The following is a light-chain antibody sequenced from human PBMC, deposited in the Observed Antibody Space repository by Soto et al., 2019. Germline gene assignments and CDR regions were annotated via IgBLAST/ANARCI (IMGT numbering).Light chain of an antibody. Sequence: AIRMTQSPSSFSASTGDRVTITCRASQGISSYLAWYQQKPGKAPKLLIYAASTLQSGAPSRFSGSGSGKDFTLTISCLQSEDFATYYCQQYYSYPPTFGPGTKVDIK. CDR1: QGISSY. CDR3: QQYYSYPPT. V-gene: IGKV1-8*01. J-gene: IGKJ3*01. CDR2: AAS.